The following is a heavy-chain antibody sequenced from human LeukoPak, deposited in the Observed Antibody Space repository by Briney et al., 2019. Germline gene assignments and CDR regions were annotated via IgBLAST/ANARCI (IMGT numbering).Heavy chain of an antibody. CDR2: VSAYNGNT. V-gene: IGHV1-18*01. J-gene: IGHJ4*02. CDR1: GYTFTSYG. D-gene: IGHD1-26*01. CDR3: ARRGGSYSHSDF. Sequence: ASVKVSCKASGYTFTSYGIIWVRQAPGQGLEWMGWVSAYNGNTDYAQKLQDRVTMTTDTSTSTAYIELRSLRSDDTAVYYCARRGGSYSHSDFWGQGTLVTVSS.